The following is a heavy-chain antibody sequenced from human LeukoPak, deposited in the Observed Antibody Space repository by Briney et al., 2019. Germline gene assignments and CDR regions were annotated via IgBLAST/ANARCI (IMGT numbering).Heavy chain of an antibody. CDR3: ARGSWSYYYMDV. D-gene: IGHD6-13*01. Sequence: PSETLSLTCTVSGGSISSTSYYWGWIRQPPGKGLEWIGNIYYSGSTYYNPSLKSRVTISVDTSKNQFSLKLSSVTAADTAVYYCARGSWSYYYMDVWGKGTTVTISS. J-gene: IGHJ6*03. CDR2: IYYSGST. CDR1: GGSISSTSYY. V-gene: IGHV4-39*07.